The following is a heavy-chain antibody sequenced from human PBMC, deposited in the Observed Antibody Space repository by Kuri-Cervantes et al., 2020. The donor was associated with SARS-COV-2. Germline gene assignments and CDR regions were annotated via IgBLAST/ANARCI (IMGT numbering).Heavy chain of an antibody. V-gene: IGHV3-23*01. CDR3: AKTVAGTGIDY. J-gene: IGHJ4*02. CDR1: GFTFSSYA. D-gene: IGHD6-19*01. CDR2: ISGSGGST. Sequence: GESLKISCAASGFTFSSYAMSWVRQAPGKGLEWVSAISGSGGSTYYADSVKGRFTISRDNSKNTLYLQMNSLRAGDTAVYYCAKTVAGTGIDYWGQGTLVTVSS.